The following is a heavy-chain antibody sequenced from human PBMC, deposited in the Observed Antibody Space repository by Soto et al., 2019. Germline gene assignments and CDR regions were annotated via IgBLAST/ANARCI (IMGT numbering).Heavy chain of an antibody. CDR3: ARDDVVVAATPLIPLGV. J-gene: IGHJ6*02. V-gene: IGHV1-18*01. CDR1: GYTFTSYG. D-gene: IGHD2-15*01. Sequence: QVQLVQSGAEVKKPGASVKVSCKASGYTFTSYGISWVRQAPGQGLEWMGWISAYNGNTNYAQELQGRVTMTTDTSTSTAYRELRSLRSDDTAVYYCARDDVVVAATPLIPLGVWGQGTTVTVSS. CDR2: ISAYNGNT.